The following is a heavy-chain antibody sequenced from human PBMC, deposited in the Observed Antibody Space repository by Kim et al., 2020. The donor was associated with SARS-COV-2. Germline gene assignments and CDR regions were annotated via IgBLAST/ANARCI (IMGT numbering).Heavy chain of an antibody. V-gene: IGHV4-31*03. J-gene: IGHJ4*02. CDR1: GGSISSGGYY. CDR3: ARTVSKYYYDSRWYFDY. CDR2: IYYSGST. D-gene: IGHD3-22*01. Sequence: SETLSLTCTVSGGSISSGGYYWSWIRQHPGKGLEWIGYIYYSGSTYYNPSLKSRVTISVDTSKNQFSLKLSSVTAADTAVYYCARTVSKYYYDSRWYFDYWGQGTLVTVSS.